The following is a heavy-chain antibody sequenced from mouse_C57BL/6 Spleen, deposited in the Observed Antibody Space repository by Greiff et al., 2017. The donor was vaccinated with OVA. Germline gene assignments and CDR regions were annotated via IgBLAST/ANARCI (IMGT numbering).Heavy chain of an antibody. D-gene: IGHD1-1*01. CDR1: GFTFSSYT. CDR3: ARHRAYGSPYAMDY. J-gene: IGHJ4*01. CDR2: ISGGGGNT. V-gene: IGHV5-9*01. Sequence: EVQLVESGGGLVKPGGSLKLSCAASGFTFSSYTMSWVRQTPEKRLEWVATISGGGGNTYYPDSVKGRSTISRDNAKNTLYLQMSSLRSEDTALYYCARHRAYGSPYAMDYWGQGTSVTVSS.